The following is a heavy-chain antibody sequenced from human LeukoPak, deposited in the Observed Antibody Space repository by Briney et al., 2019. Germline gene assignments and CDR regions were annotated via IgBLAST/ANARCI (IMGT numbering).Heavy chain of an antibody. V-gene: IGHV3-11*05. CDR1: GFTFSDYY. J-gene: IGHJ4*02. D-gene: IGHD1-26*01. CDR2: ISSSSSYT. Sequence: GGSLRLSCAASGFTFSDYYMSWIRQAPGKGLEWVSYISSSSSYTNYADSVKGRFTISRDNAKNSLYLQMNSLRAEDTAVYYCAKGGGSRNFDYWGQGTLVAVSS. CDR3: AKGGGSRNFDY.